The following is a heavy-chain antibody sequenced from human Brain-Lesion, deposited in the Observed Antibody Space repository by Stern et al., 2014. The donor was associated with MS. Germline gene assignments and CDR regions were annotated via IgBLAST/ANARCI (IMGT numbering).Heavy chain of an antibody. CDR2: IYYSGFT. CDR3: ARHDSVPRPSQLYSARDRGPGYFDY. Sequence: QVQLQESGPGLVKPSETLSLTCTVSGGSISSSTYYWAWIRQPPAKGLEWIGNIYYSGFTYYHPSLKSRVTISVDMSKNQFSLKLSSVTAADTAIYYCARHDSVPRPSQLYSARDRGPGYFDYWGQGTLVTVSS. D-gene: IGHD1-26*01. J-gene: IGHJ4*02. CDR1: GGSISSSTYY. V-gene: IGHV4-39*01.